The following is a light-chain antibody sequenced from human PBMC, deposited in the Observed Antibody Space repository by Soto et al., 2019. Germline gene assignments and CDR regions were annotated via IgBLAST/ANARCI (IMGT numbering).Light chain of an antibody. V-gene: IGKV3-15*01. CDR2: GAS. CDR3: QQYNNWPPIT. J-gene: IGKJ5*01. Sequence: EIVLAQSPGTLSLSPGERATPSRRASQSVSSYVAWYQQKPGQAPRLLIYGASTRATGIPARFSGSGSGTEFTLTISSLQSEDFAVYYCQQYNNWPPITFGQGTRLEIK. CDR1: QSVSSY.